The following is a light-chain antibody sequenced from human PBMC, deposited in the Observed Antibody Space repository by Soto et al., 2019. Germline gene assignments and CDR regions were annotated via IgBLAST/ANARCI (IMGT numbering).Light chain of an antibody. Sequence: SYELTQPPSVSVAPGQTARITSGGNNIESKSVHWYQQRPGQAPVLVIYVDSDRPSGIPDRFSASTSGNTAALTISRVEAGDEADYYCQVWDTISDHYVFGSGTKLTVL. J-gene: IGLJ1*01. CDR3: QVWDTISDHYV. CDR1: NIESKS. CDR2: VDS. V-gene: IGLV3-21*02.